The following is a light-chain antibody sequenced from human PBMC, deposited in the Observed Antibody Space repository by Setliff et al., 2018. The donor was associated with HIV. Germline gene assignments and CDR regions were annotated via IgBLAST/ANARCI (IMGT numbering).Light chain of an antibody. V-gene: IGLV2-14*03. CDR1: SSDVGGLNY. CDR2: DVI. Sequence: QSVLTQPPSVSGSPGQSVTISCTGTSSDVGGLNYVSWYQQQPGKAPQLLIYDVITRPSGVSDRFSASKSGNTASLTISGLQADDEADYYCSSYTSSTPLYVFGTGTKVTVL. CDR3: SSYTSSTPLYV. J-gene: IGLJ1*01.